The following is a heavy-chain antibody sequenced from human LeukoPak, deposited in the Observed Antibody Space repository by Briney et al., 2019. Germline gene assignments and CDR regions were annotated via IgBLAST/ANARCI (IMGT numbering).Heavy chain of an antibody. Sequence: GGSLRLSCAASGFTFSSYAMHWVRQAPGKGLEWVAVISYDGSNKYYADSVKGRFTISRDNSKNTLYLQMNSLRAEDTAVYYCARDDYGGSGFDYWGQGTLVTVSS. J-gene: IGHJ4*02. CDR3: ARDDYGGSGFDY. CDR1: GFTFSSYA. V-gene: IGHV3-30*04. CDR2: ISYDGSNK. D-gene: IGHD4-23*01.